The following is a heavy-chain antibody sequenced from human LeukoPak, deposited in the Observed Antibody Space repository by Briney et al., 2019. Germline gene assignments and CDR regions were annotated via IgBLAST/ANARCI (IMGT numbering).Heavy chain of an antibody. J-gene: IGHJ4*02. CDR1: GFTFSSYS. CDR3: AREITSGWYSDY. Sequence: GGSLRLSCAASGFTFSSYSMNWVRQAPGKGLEWVSSISSSSSYIYYADSVKGRFTISRDNAKNSLHLQMNSLRAEDTAVYYCAREITSGWYSDYWGQGTLVTVSS. D-gene: IGHD6-19*01. V-gene: IGHV3-21*01. CDR2: ISSSSSYI.